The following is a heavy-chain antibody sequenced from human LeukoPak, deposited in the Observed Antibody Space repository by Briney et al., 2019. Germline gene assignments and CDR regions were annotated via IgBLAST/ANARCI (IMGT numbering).Heavy chain of an antibody. CDR1: SGSISRFY. V-gene: IGHV4-59*01. D-gene: IGHD6-19*01. Sequence: PSETLSLTCTVSSGSISRFYWSWIRQPPGKGPEWIGYIYYSGSTNYNPSLNSRVTLSVDTSKNQFSLKLRSLTAADTVVYYCARVVGSGWYFFDQWGQGTLVTVSS. CDR2: IYYSGST. CDR3: ARVVGSGWYFFDQ. J-gene: IGHJ4*02.